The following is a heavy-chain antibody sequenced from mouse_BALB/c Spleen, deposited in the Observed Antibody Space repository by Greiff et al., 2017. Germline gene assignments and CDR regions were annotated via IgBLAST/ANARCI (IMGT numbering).Heavy chain of an antibody. CDR3: ASGGNYEDYAMDY. CDR1: GYTFTDYN. J-gene: IGHJ4*01. V-gene: IGHV1S29*02. CDR2: IYPYNGGT. D-gene: IGHD2-1*01. Sequence: VQLKQSGPELVKPGASVKISCKASGYTFTDYNMHWVKQSHGKSLEWIGYIYPYNGGTGYNQKFKSKATLTVDNSSSTAYMELRSLTSEDSAVYYCASGGNYEDYAMDYWGQGTSVTVSS.